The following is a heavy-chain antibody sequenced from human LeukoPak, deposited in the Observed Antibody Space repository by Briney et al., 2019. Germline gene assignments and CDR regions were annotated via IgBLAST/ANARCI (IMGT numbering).Heavy chain of an antibody. Sequence: PSETLSLTCTVSGDSISSYYWSWIRQPPGKGLEWIGYIYYSGSTNYNPSLKSRVTISVDTSKRQFSLKLSSVTAADTAVCYCARGLRVNHYDSSGYYCWDAFDIWGQGTMVTVSS. D-gene: IGHD3-22*01. CDR3: ARGLRVNHYDSSGYYCWDAFDI. J-gene: IGHJ3*02. V-gene: IGHV4-59*12. CDR2: IYYSGST. CDR1: GDSISSYY.